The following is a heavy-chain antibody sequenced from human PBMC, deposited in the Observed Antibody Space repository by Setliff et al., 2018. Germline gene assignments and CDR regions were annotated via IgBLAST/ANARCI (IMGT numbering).Heavy chain of an antibody. D-gene: IGHD1-26*01. V-gene: IGHV7-4-1*02. CDR3: ASPGATSAFDI. Sequence: ASVKVSCKASGYTFTNYGISWVRQAPGQGLEWMGWINTNTGNPTYAQGFTGRFVFSLDTSVSTAYLQISSLKAEDTAVYYCASPGATSAFDIWGQGTMVTVSS. J-gene: IGHJ3*02. CDR1: GYTFTNYG. CDR2: INTNTGNP.